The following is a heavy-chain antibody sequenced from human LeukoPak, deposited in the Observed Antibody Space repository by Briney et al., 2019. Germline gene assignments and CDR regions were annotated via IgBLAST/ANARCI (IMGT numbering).Heavy chain of an antibody. J-gene: IGHJ4*02. CDR1: GYTFPGYY. Sequence: ASVKVSCKASGYTFPGYYMHWVRQAPGQGLEWMGWINPNSGGTNYAQKFQGRVTMTRDTSISTAYMELSRLRSDDTAVYYCARDQGSSSWYNPNFDYWGQGTLVTVSS. CDR2: INPNSGGT. D-gene: IGHD6-13*01. CDR3: ARDQGSSSWYNPNFDY. V-gene: IGHV1-2*02.